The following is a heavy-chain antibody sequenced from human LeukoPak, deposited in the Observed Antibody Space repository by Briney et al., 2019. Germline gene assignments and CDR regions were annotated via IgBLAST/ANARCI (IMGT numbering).Heavy chain of an antibody. D-gene: IGHD4-17*01. CDR1: GYTFTSYD. CDR2: MNPNSGNT. Sequence: ASVKVSCKASGYTFTSYDINWVRQATGQGLEWMGWMNPNSGNTGYAQKFQGRVTMTRNTSISTAYMELSSLRSEDTAVYYCAKGLFGDYQRGTLNWFDPWGQGTLVTVSS. V-gene: IGHV1-8*01. J-gene: IGHJ5*02. CDR3: AKGLFGDYQRGTLNWFDP.